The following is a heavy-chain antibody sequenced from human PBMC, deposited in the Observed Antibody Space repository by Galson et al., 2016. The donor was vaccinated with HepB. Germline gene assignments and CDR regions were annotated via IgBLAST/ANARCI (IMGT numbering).Heavy chain of an antibody. D-gene: IGHD3/OR15-3a*01. CDR2: VSYDASNK. CDR3: ACQSPWTTAFDY. Sequence: SLRLSCAASGLTFNNYDIHWVRQAPGKGLEWVAVVSYDASNKSYADSVKGRFTISRDDSQNTVYLQLSSLKPDDTAVYSCACQSPWTTAFDYLGHGTRVTVSS. CDR1: GLTFNNYD. V-gene: IGHV3-30*03. J-gene: IGHJ4*01.